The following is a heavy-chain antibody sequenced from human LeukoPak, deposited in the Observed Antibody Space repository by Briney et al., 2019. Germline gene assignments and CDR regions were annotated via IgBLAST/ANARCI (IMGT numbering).Heavy chain of an antibody. CDR3: ARVAGYGGNVDY. CDR1: GFTFSSNY. Sequence: GGSLRLSCAASGFTFSSNYMSWVRQVPGEGLEWVSVIYSGGSTYYSDSVMGRFAISRDNSKNTLYLQMNSLRAEDTAVYYCARVAGYGGNVDYWGQGTLVTVSS. D-gene: IGHD4-23*01. CDR2: IYSGGST. J-gene: IGHJ4*02. V-gene: IGHV3-66*02.